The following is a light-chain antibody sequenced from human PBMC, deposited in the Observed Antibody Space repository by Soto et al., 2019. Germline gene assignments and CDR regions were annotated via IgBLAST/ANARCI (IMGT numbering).Light chain of an antibody. CDR3: QQTYRVPPT. CDR2: SSS. Sequence: DIHVTQSPSSLSASVGDRVTLTCRTSQHVATYLNWYQQKSGRAPTLLIYSSSGLQPGVSPRFSGSGSGTDFTLTISSLQSEDFATYFCQQTYRVPPTFGQGTTVDFK. CDR1: QHVATY. J-gene: IGKJ1*01. V-gene: IGKV1-39*01.